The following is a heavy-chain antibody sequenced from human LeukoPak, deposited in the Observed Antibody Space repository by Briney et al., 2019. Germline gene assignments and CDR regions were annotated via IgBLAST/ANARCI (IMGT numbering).Heavy chain of an antibody. CDR2: INHSGST. Sequence: SETLSLTCAVYGGSFSGYYWSWIRQPPGKGLEWIGEINHSGSTNYNPSLKSRVTISVDTSKNQFSLKLSSVTAADTAVYYCAAMGSSSWYYDYYYYIGVWGKGTTVTVSS. D-gene: IGHD6-13*01. CDR3: AAMGSSSWYYDYYYYIGV. CDR1: GGSFSGYY. V-gene: IGHV4-34*01. J-gene: IGHJ6*03.